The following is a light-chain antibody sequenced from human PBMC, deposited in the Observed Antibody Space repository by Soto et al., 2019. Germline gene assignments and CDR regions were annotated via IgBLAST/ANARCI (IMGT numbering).Light chain of an antibody. CDR1: SSDVGGYNY. Sequence: QSALTQPASVSGSPGQSNTISCTGTSSDVGGYNYVSWYQQHPGKAPKLIIYDVSNRPSGVSNRFSGSKSGNTASLTISGLQAEDEADYYCSSYTSSSTLDVVFGGGTKVTVL. J-gene: IGLJ2*01. V-gene: IGLV2-14*01. CDR2: DVS. CDR3: SSYTSSSTLDVV.